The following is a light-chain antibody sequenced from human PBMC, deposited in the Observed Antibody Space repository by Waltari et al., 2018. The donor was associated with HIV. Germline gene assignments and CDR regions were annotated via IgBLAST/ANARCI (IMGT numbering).Light chain of an antibody. J-gene: IGLJ2*01. Sequence: QSALTQPASVSGSPGQSITISCTGTSRDVGYNYFSWFQQHPGKVPKLIIYDIVKRPSGVSNRFSGSKSGNTASLTISGLQAEDEADYYCCSYAGSSTLIFGGGTKLTVL. CDR3: CSYAGSSTLI. CDR1: SRDVGYNY. V-gene: IGLV2-23*02. CDR2: DIV.